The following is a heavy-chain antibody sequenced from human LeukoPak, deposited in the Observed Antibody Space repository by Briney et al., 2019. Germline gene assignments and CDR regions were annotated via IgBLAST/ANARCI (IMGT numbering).Heavy chain of an antibody. CDR2: ISSSSNMI. CDR1: GLTFSSYE. J-gene: IGHJ4*02. Sequence: GGSLRLSCAASGLTFSSYEMNWVRQAPGKGLEWLSYISSSSNMIFYAESVKGRFTISKDNAKNSLYLQMNSLRAEDTAIYYCATASGGWYRYYFDSWGQGTLVTVSS. V-gene: IGHV3-48*03. CDR3: ATASGGWYRYYFDS. D-gene: IGHD6-13*01.